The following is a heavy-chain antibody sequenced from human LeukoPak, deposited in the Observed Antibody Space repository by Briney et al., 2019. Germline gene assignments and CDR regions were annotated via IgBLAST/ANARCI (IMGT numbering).Heavy chain of an antibody. V-gene: IGHV4-34*01. CDR1: GGSFSGYY. Sequence: SETLSLTCAVYGGSFSGYYWSWIRQPPGKGLEWIGEINHSGSTNYNPSLKSRVTISVDTSKNQFSLKLSSVTAADTAVYYCAREGSDDSSGYYPGYWGQGTLVTVSS. D-gene: IGHD3-22*01. CDR3: AREGSDDSSGYYPGY. CDR2: INHSGST. J-gene: IGHJ4*02.